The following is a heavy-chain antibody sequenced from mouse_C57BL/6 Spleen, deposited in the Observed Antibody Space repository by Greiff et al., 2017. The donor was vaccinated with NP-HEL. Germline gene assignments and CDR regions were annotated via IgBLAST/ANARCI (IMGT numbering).Heavy chain of an antibody. J-gene: IGHJ1*03. Sequence: EVKVVESGGGLVKPGGSLKLSCAASGFTFSSYAMSWVRQTPEKRLEWVATISDGGSYTYYPDNVKGRFTISGDNAKNNRYLHMSQLKSEDTAMYYCARGRDYDGYYWYFEVWGTGTTVTVSS. CDR1: GFTFSSYA. D-gene: IGHD2-3*01. CDR2: ISDGGSYT. CDR3: ARGRDYDGYYWYFEV. V-gene: IGHV5-4*03.